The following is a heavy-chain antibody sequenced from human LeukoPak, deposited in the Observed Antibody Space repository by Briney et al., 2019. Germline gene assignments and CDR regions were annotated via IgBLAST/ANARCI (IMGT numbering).Heavy chain of an antibody. D-gene: IGHD3-10*01. Sequence: GGSLRLSCAASGFTFTTYSMTWVRQAPGKGLEWVSGMNWNGASTGYADSVKGRFTISRDNAKNSLYLQMNSLRAEDTALYYCARRVDGSGRYRGYYYYYMDVWGKGTTVTISS. V-gene: IGHV3-20*04. CDR2: MNWNGAST. J-gene: IGHJ6*03. CDR1: GFTFTTYS. CDR3: ARRVDGSGRYRGYYYYYMDV.